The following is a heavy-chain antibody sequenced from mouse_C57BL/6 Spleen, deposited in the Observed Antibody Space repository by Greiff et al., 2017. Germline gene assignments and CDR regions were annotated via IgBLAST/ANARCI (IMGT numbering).Heavy chain of an antibody. CDR1: GYSFTGYY. CDR3: ARGGDWDSVPYAMDD. D-gene: IGHD4-1*01. J-gene: IGHJ4*01. V-gene: IGHV1-42*01. CDR2: INPSTGGT. Sequence: VQLQQSGPELVKPGASVKISCKASGYSFTGYYMNWVKQSPEKSLEWIGEINPSTGGTTYNQKFKAKATLTVDKSSSTAYMQLKSLTSEDSAVYYCARGGDWDSVPYAMDDWGQGTSVTVSS.